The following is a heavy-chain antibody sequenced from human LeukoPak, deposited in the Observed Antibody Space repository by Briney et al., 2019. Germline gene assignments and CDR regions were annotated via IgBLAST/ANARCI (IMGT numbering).Heavy chain of an antibody. Sequence: PSETLSLTCTASGGSLSDYYWSWIRQPPGKGLEWIGYIYYSGSINYNPSLKSRVTISVDMSKNQFSLQLSSVTAADTAVYYCARQSRDGDYIAKLFDYWGQGTLVTVSS. CDR3: ARQSRDGDYIAKLFDY. CDR2: IYYSGSI. D-gene: IGHD4-17*01. J-gene: IGHJ4*02. V-gene: IGHV4-59*08. CDR1: GGSLSDYY.